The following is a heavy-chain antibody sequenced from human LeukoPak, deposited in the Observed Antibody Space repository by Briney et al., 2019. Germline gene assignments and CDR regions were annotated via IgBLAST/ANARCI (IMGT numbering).Heavy chain of an antibody. CDR1: GGSISSYY. CDR3: ARYVWGSYPTFEDY. Sequence: SXTLSLTCTVSGGSISSYYWSWIRQPPGKGLEWIGYIYFSGSTNYNTSLKRRVTISVETCKKQFSLRLSSVTAADTAVYYCARYVWGSYPTFEDYWGQGTLVTVSS. J-gene: IGHJ4*02. V-gene: IGHV4-59*01. D-gene: IGHD3-16*02. CDR2: IYFSGST.